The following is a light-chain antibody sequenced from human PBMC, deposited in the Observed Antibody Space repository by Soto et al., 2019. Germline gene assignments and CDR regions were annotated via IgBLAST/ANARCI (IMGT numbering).Light chain of an antibody. Sequence: EIVLTQSPGTLSLSPGERATLSCRASQSVSSSYLAWYQQKPGQAPRLLIYGASRRATGIPDRLSGSGSGTDFTLTISRLEPEDFAVYYCQQYGSSPYTFGQGTKVDIK. CDR3: QQYGSSPYT. CDR1: QSVSSSY. CDR2: GAS. J-gene: IGKJ2*01. V-gene: IGKV3-20*01.